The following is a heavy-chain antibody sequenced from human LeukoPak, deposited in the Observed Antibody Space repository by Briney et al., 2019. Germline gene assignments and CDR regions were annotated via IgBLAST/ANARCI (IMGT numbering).Heavy chain of an antibody. Sequence: ASVKVSCKASGYTFTIYDINWVRQATGQGLEWMGWMNPNSGNTGYAQKFQGRVTMTRNTSISTAYMELSSLRSEDTAVYYCARRRSGYSSGWYRRRGWFDPWGQGTLVTVSS. CDR2: MNPNSGNT. J-gene: IGHJ5*02. D-gene: IGHD6-19*01. CDR3: ARRRSGYSSGWYRRRGWFDP. CDR1: GYTFTIYD. V-gene: IGHV1-8*01.